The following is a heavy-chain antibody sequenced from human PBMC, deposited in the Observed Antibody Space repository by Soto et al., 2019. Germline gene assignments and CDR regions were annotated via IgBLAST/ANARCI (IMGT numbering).Heavy chain of an antibody. D-gene: IGHD3-16*01. J-gene: IGHJ4*02. V-gene: IGHV3-74*01. CDR1: GFTFSRYP. CDR3: ARGSSYALDY. Sequence: EVQLVESGGGLVQPGGSLRLSCAASGFTFSRYPMHWVRQAPGKGLVWVSRINSDGSSTRYADSVKGRFTVCRDNAKNTLYLEMNSLRAEVTAVYYCARGSSYALDYWGQGTLVTVSS. CDR2: INSDGSST.